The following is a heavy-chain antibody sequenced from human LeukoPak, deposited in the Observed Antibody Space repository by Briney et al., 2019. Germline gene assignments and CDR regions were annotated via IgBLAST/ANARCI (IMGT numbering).Heavy chain of an antibody. CDR1: GGSISSGDYY. D-gene: IGHD3-3*01. J-gene: IGHJ3*02. Sequence: SQTLSLTCTVSGGSISSGDYYWSWIRQPPGKGLEWIGYIYYSGSTYYNPSLKSRVTISVDTSKNQFSLKLSSVTAADTAVYYCARGGFLEWYAFDIWGQGTMVTVSS. CDR2: IYYSGST. CDR3: ARGGFLEWYAFDI. V-gene: IGHV4-30-4*08.